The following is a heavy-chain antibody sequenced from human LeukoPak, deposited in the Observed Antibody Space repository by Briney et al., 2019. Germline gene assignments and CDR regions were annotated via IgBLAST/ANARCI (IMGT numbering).Heavy chain of an antibody. CDR2: IRYDGSNK. D-gene: IGHD5-24*01. CDR3: ARGRDGYNLVDAFDI. J-gene: IGHJ3*02. V-gene: IGHV3-30*02. Sequence: PGGSLRLSCVASGFTFSSYGMHWDRQAPGKGLEWVAFIRYDGSNKYYADSLKGRFTISRGNAKNSLYLQMNSLRAEDTAVYYCARGRDGYNLVDAFDIWGQGIMVTVSS. CDR1: GFTFSSYG.